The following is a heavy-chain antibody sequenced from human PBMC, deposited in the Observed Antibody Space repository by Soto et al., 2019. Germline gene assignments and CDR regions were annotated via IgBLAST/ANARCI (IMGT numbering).Heavy chain of an antibody. CDR2: ISSSGSTI. CDR3: ARMDSSSWMDV. V-gene: IGHV3-48*03. D-gene: IGHD6-13*01. J-gene: IGHJ6*02. CDR1: GFTFSSYE. Sequence: LRLSCAASGFTFSSYEMNWVRQAPGKGLEWVSYISSSGSTIYYADSVKGRFTISRDNAKNSLYLQMNSLRAEDTAVYYCARMDSSSWMDVWGQGTTVTVSS.